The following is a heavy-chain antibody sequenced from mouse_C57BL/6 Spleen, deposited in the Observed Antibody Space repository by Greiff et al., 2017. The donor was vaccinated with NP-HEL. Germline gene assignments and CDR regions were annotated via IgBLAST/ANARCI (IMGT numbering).Heavy chain of an antibody. J-gene: IGHJ4*01. CDR1: GYSITSGYY. CDR2: ISYDGSN. D-gene: IGHD1-1*01. CDR3: ARAYYGYAMDY. Sequence: EVQLKESGPGLVKPSQSLSLTCSVTGYSITSGYYWNWIRQFPGNKLEWMGYISYDGSNNYNPSLKNRISITRDTSKNQFFLKLNSVTTEDTATYYCARAYYGYAMDYWGQGTSVTVSS. V-gene: IGHV3-6*01.